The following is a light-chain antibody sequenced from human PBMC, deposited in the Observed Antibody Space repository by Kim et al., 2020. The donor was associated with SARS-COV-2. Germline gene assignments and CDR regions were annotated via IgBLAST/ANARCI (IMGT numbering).Light chain of an antibody. V-gene: IGKV1-5*03. Sequence: SASLGDSVTITCRASQSISTWLAWYQQKPGRAPKLLIHNTSSLEPGVSSRFSGSGSGTEFTLTLTSLQPDDFATYYCQRYNASPWTFGQGTKLEI. CDR2: NTS. CDR1: QSISTW. J-gene: IGKJ1*01. CDR3: QRYNASPWT.